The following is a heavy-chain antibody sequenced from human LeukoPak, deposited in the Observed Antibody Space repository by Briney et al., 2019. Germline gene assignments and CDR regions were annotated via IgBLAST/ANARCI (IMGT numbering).Heavy chain of an antibody. CDR1: GDSISGYY. J-gene: IGHJ4*02. D-gene: IGHD2-2*01. CDR2: IYYSGST. V-gene: IGHV4-59*01. Sequence: SETLSLTCTVSGDSISGYYWSWIRQPPGKGLEWIGYIYYSGSTNYNPSLKSRVTISVDTSKNQFSLKLSSVTAADTAVYYCARGGTSLDYWGQGTLVTVSS. CDR3: ARGGTSLDY.